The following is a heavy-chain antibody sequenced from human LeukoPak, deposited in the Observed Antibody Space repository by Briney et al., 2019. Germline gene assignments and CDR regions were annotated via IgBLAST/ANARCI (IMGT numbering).Heavy chain of an antibody. V-gene: IGHV3-23*01. CDR2: VSNSVDGGFT. CDR1: GFTFSSYA. J-gene: IGHJ4*02. D-gene: IGHD2-15*01. CDR3: AKMGGYCSGGSCYSWYFDY. Sequence: PGGSLRLSCAASGFTFSSYAVTWVRQAPGRGLEWVSVVSNSVDGGFTYYADSVKGRFTISRDNSKNTLYLQMNNLRADDTAVYYCAKMGGYCSGGSCYSWYFDYWGQGTPVTVS.